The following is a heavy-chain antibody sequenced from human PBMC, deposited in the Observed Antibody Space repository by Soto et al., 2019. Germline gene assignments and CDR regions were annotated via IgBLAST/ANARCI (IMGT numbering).Heavy chain of an antibody. Sequence: GGSLRLSCAASGFSFSNYAMNLVRQAPGKGLEWVSGISGGGGGTYYADSVKGRFIISRDNSKNTVYLQMNSLRAEDTAFYYCANDSISDRETFNFDAWGQGTLVTVSS. CDR2: ISGGGGGT. CDR3: ANDSISDRETFNFDA. V-gene: IGHV3-23*01. D-gene: IGHD3-9*01. J-gene: IGHJ4*02. CDR1: GFSFSNYA.